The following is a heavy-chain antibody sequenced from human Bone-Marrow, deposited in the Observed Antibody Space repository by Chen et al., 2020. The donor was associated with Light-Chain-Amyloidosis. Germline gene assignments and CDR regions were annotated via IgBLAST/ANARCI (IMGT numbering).Heavy chain of an antibody. CDR1: GFTFSSFG. D-gene: IGHD5-18*01. Sequence: QGQLEESGGGVVQPGRSLRLSCAASGFTFSSFGMHWVRQAPGKGLEWVSVLSYDGSIEYYADSVNGRFTISRDNSNNTLYLQRNSLRAEDTAVYYCAKEIYLWLRYGMDVWGQGTTVTV. CDR3: AKEIYLWLRYGMDV. J-gene: IGHJ6*02. CDR2: LSYDGSIE. V-gene: IGHV3-30*18.